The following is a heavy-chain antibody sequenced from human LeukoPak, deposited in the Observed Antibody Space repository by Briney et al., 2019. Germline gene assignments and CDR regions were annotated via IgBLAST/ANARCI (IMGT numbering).Heavy chain of an antibody. CDR1: GYTFTSYG. V-gene: IGHV1-18*01. CDR2: ISAYNGNT. Sequence: ASVKVSCKASGYTFTSYGISWVRQAPGQGLEWMGWISAYNGNTNYAQKLQGRVTMTRDTSISTAYMELSSLKYEDTAVYYCARGLGYCDGATCSTWFDPWGQGTLVTVSS. D-gene: IGHD2-15*01. CDR3: ARGLGYCDGATCSTWFDP. J-gene: IGHJ5*02.